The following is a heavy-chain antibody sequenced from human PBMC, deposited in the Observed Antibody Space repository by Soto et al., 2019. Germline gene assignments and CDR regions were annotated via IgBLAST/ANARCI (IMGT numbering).Heavy chain of an antibody. CDR1: GFTFSSYA. J-gene: IGHJ4*02. CDR3: AKGTGLGRYHFDY. V-gene: IGHV3-23*01. Sequence: GGSLSLSWAASGFTFSSYAMSWVRQAPGKGLEWVSAISGGGGSTYYADSVKGRFTITRDNSKNTMYLQMNSLRAEDTAVYYCAKGTGLGRYHFDYWGQGTPVTVSS. D-gene: IGHD3-16*01. CDR2: ISGGGGST.